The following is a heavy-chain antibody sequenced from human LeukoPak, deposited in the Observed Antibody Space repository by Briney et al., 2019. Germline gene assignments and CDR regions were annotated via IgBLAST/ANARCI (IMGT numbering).Heavy chain of an antibody. CDR3: ASHFEAGREYDFWSGYYDRLGWFDP. D-gene: IGHD3-3*01. CDR1: GGSISSSSYY. V-gene: IGHV4-39*01. Sequence: SETLSLTCTVSGGSISSSSYYWGWIRQPPGKGLEWIGSIYYSGSTYYNPSLKSRVTISVDTSKNQFALKLGSVNAADTAVYYCASHFEAGREYDFWSGYYDRLGWFDPWGQGTLVTVSS. CDR2: IYYSGST. J-gene: IGHJ5*02.